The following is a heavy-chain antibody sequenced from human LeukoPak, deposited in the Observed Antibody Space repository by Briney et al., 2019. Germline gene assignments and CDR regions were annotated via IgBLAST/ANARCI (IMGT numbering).Heavy chain of an antibody. Sequence: PSETLSLTCAVYGGSFSGYYWSWIPQPPGKGLEWIGEINHSGSTNYNPSLKSRVTISVDTSKNQFSLKLSSVTAADTAVYYCARHDYGDFDYWGQGTLVTVSS. D-gene: IGHD4-17*01. CDR2: INHSGST. J-gene: IGHJ4*02. CDR1: GGSFSGYY. CDR3: ARHDYGDFDY. V-gene: IGHV4-34*01.